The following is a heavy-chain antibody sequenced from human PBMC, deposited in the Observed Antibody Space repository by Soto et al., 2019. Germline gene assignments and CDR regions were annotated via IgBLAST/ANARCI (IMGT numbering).Heavy chain of an antibody. D-gene: IGHD1-1*01. Sequence: QVQLVESGGGVVQPGRSLRLSCAASGFTFSSYAMHWVRQAPGKGLEWVAVISYDGSNKYYADSVKGRFTISRDNSKNTLYLQMNSLRAEDTAVYYCASAPDWLDRTGGIDYWGQGALVTVSS. CDR1: GFTFSSYA. J-gene: IGHJ4*02. V-gene: IGHV3-30-3*01. CDR2: ISYDGSNK. CDR3: ASAPDWLDRTGGIDY.